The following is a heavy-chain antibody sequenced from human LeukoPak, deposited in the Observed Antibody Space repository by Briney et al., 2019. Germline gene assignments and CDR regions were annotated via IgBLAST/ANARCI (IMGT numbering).Heavy chain of an antibody. D-gene: IGHD5-24*01. Sequence: GGSLRLSRAASGFTFSSYWMSWVRQAPGKGLEWVANIKQDGSEKYYVDSVKGRFTISRDKAKNSLYLQMSSLRAEDTAVYYCAREMATIASVDAFDIWGQGTMVTVSS. CDR3: AREMATIASVDAFDI. CDR2: IKQDGSEK. J-gene: IGHJ3*02. V-gene: IGHV3-7*01. CDR1: GFTFSSYW.